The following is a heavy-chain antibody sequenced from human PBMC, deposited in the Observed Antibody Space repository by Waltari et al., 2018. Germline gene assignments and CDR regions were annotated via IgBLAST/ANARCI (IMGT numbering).Heavy chain of an antibody. D-gene: IGHD1-26*01. CDR2: SYYSWTT. CDR1: GGSISSSSYY. Sequence: QLQLQESGPGLVKPSETLSLTCTVSGGSISSSSYYWGWLRQPPGKGLEWIGSSYYSWTTDQNPSLKRRVTRAVDTAKNQFSLKLSSVTAADTAVYYCARRQWELLRPYYYYGMDVWGQGTTVTVSS. J-gene: IGHJ6*02. CDR3: ARRQWELLRPYYYYGMDV. V-gene: IGHV4-39*01.